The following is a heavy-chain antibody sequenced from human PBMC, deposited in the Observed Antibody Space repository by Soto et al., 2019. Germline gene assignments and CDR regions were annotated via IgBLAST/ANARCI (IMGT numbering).Heavy chain of an antibody. CDR1: GFSLSTSGVG. J-gene: IGHJ4*02. CDR2: IYWDDDK. CDR3: ARNSYYDYVWGSYRYDY. D-gene: IGHD3-16*02. Sequence: QITLKESGPPLVKPTQTLTLTCTFSGFSLSTSGVGVGWIRQPPGKALEWLALIYWDDDKRYSPSLKSRLTITKDTSKNQVVLTMTNMDPVDTATYYCARNSYYDYVWGSYRYDYWGQGTLVTVSS. V-gene: IGHV2-5*02.